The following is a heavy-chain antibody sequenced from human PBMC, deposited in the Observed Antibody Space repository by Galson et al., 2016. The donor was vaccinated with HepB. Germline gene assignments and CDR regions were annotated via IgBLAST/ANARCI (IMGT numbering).Heavy chain of an antibody. Sequence: SLRLSCAASGFIFDDYGMTWVRQVPGKGLEWVSGINWNGGSTGYADSVKGRFTISRDNAKNSLYLQMNSLRAEDTALYYCARGFCSGGYCYRGYYYGMDVWGQGTTVTVSS. CDR2: INWNGGST. V-gene: IGHV3-20*04. D-gene: IGHD2-15*01. CDR3: ARGFCSGGYCYRGYYYGMDV. J-gene: IGHJ6*02. CDR1: GFIFDDYG.